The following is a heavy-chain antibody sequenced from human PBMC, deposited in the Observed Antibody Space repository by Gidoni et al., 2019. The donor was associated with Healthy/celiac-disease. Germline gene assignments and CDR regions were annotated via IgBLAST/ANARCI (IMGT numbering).Heavy chain of an antibody. D-gene: IGHD3-10*01. V-gene: IGHV3-23*01. J-gene: IGHJ4*02. CDR1: GFPFSSYA. Sequence: EVQLLESGGGLVQPGGSLRLSCAASGFPFSSYAMSWVRQAPGKGLEWVSAISGSGGSTYYADSVKGRFTISRDNSKNTLYLQMNSLRAEDTAVYYCAKDPHYYGSGSYFDYWGQGTLVTVSS. CDR2: ISGSGGST. CDR3: AKDPHYYGSGSYFDY.